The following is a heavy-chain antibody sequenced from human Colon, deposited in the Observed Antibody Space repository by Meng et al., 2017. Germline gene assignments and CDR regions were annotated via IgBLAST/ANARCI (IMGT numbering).Heavy chain of an antibody. D-gene: IGHD3-16*01. J-gene: IGHJ4*02. CDR3: ARGGDWGFDY. V-gene: IGHV4-4*02. Sequence: QVRRPVSGPGPVKPSDTPSLTGAVSGASIPTRNWLNWVRQAPGKGLEWIGDVFHTGGTSYNPSLESRLTISVDRSKNQFYLNLRSVTAADTATYYCARGGDWGFDYWGPGTLVTVSS. CDR2: VFHTGGT. CDR1: GASIPTRNW.